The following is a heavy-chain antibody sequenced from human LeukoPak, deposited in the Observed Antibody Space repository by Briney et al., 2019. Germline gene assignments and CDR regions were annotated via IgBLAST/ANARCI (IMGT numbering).Heavy chain of an antibody. V-gene: IGHV3-30*02. CDR1: GFTFSSYS. Sequence: PGGSLRLSCAASGFTFSSYSMNWVRQAPGKGLEWVAFIRFDGNNKYYADSVKGRFTISRDNSKNTLYLQMNSLRADDTAVYYCAKAAVAPHFDYWGQGTLVTVSS. CDR3: AKAAVAPHFDY. CDR2: IRFDGNNK. D-gene: IGHD6-19*01. J-gene: IGHJ4*02.